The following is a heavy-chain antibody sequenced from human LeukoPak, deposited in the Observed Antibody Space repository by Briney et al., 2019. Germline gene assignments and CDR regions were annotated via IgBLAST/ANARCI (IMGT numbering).Heavy chain of an antibody. V-gene: IGHV1-18*01. J-gene: IGHJ6*02. CDR3: ARATISTRSYYYYGMDV. Sequence: GASVKVSCKASGYTFTSYGISWVRKAPGQGLEWMGWISAYNGNTNYAQKLQGRVTMTTDTSTSTAYMELRSLRSDDTAVYYCARATISTRSYYYYGMDVWGQGTTVTVSS. D-gene: IGHD2-2*01. CDR2: ISAYNGNT. CDR1: GYTFTSYG.